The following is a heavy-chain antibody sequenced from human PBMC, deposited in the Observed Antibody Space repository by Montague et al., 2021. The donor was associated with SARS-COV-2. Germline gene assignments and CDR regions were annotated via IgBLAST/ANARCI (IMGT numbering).Heavy chain of an antibody. CDR3: ARVHFVSSGWYPDAFDI. J-gene: IGHJ3*02. Sequence: TLSLTCTVSGGSISSGGYYWSWIRQHPGKGLEWIGYIYYSGSTYYTPSLRSRVTISVDTSKNQFSLKLSSVTAAATAVYYCARVHFVSSGWYPDAFDIWGQGTMVTVSS. CDR1: GGSISSGGYY. V-gene: IGHV4-31*03. CDR2: IYYSGST. D-gene: IGHD6-19*01.